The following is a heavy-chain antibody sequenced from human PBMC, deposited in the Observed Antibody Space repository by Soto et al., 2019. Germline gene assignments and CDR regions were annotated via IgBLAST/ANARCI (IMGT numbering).Heavy chain of an antibody. V-gene: IGHV1-69*02. Sequence: QVQLVQSGAEVKKPGSSVKVSCKASGGTFSSYTISWVRQAPGRGLEWMGRIIPILGIANYAQKFQGRVTITADKSTSTAYMELSSLRSEDTAVYYCARGRWGYCSSTSCYYYYYMDVWGKGTTVTVSS. CDR3: ARGRWGYCSSTSCYYYYYMDV. J-gene: IGHJ6*03. CDR2: IIPILGIA. CDR1: GGTFSSYT. D-gene: IGHD2-2*01.